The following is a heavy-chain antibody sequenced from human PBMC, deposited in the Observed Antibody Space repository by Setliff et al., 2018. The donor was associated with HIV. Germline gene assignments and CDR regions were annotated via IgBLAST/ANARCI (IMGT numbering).Heavy chain of an antibody. CDR1: GGTFSLHY. J-gene: IGHJ4*02. CDR3: ARGVRDNSGWSSYYFDY. Sequence: SETLSLTCAVSGGTFSLHYYTWIRQSPLRGLEWIGEINHSGGTRYNPSLESRVTTSVDTSKKQFSLRLTSVTAADTAVYYCARGVRDNSGWSSYYFDYWGQGSLVTVSS. V-gene: IGHV4-34*01. D-gene: IGHD6-19*01. CDR2: INHSGGT.